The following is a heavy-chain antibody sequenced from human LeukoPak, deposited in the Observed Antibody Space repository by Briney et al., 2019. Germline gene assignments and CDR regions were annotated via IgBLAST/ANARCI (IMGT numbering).Heavy chain of an antibody. CDR2: IKSKTDGGTT. V-gene: IGHV3-15*01. J-gene: IGHJ4*02. Sequence: GGSLRLSCAAPGFTFSNAWMSWVRQAPGKGLEWVGRIKSKTDGGTTDYAAPVKGRFTISRDDSKNTLYLQMNSPKTEDTAVYYCTTDFSGPVVVTGDWGQGTLVTVSS. CDR3: TTDFSGPVVVTGD. CDR1: GFTFSNAW. D-gene: IGHD2-21*02.